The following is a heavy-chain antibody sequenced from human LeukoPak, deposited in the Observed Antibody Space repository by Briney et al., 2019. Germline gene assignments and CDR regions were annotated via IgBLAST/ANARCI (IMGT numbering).Heavy chain of an antibody. J-gene: IGHJ4*02. Sequence: GGSLRLSCAASGFTFSSYAMSWVRQAPGKGLEWVSTLTGSGASTYYADSVKGRFTISRDNAKNSLYLQMNSLRAEDTAVYYCARDRLSYGGNSGSFDYWGQGTLVTVSS. V-gene: IGHV3-23*01. CDR1: GFTFSSYA. CDR2: LTGSGAST. D-gene: IGHD4-23*01. CDR3: ARDRLSYGGNSGSFDY.